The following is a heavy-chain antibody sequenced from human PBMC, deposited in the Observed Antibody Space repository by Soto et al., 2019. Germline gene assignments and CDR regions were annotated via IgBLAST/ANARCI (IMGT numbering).Heavy chain of an antibody. CDR3: ARYSTYCSGGSCYSYEFDY. CDR2: MNPNSGNT. CDR1: GYTFTSYD. J-gene: IGHJ4*02. D-gene: IGHD2-15*01. V-gene: IGHV1-8*01. Sequence: QVQLVQSVAEVKKPGASVKVSCKASGYTFTSYDINWVRQATGQGLEWMGWMNPNSGNTGYAQKFQGRVTMTRNTSISTAYMELSSLRSEDTAVYYCARYSTYCSGGSCYSYEFDYWGQGTLVTVSS.